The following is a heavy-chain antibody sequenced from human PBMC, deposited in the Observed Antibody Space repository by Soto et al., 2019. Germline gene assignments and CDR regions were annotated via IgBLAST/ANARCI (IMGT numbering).Heavy chain of an antibody. CDR2: ISGSST. J-gene: IGHJ4*02. CDR3: ANGPQYNSWWYGLLYY. CDR1: GFRFGNSA. D-gene: IGHD6-19*01. Sequence: EVQLLESGGTLVESGGSLRLSCVASGFRFGNSAMTWFRQAPGKGLEWVSLISGSSTYYADSVRGRFTISRDDSKNTLYLEMNRLRVEDTAVYYCANGPQYNSWWYGLLYYWGEGTLVSVSS. V-gene: IGHV3-23*01.